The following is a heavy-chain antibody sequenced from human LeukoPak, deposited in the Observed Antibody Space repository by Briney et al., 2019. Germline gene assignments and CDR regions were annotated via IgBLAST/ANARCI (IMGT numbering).Heavy chain of an antibody. CDR2: ISWNSGSI. CDR1: GFTFDDYA. CDR3: AKDIGHSSGYYNDAFDI. J-gene: IGHJ3*02. D-gene: IGHD3-22*01. Sequence: PGRSLRLSCAASGFTFDDYAMHWVRQAPGKGLEWVSGISWNSGSIGYADSVKGRFTISRDNAKNSLYLQMNSLRAEDMALYYCAKDIGHSSGYYNDAFDIWGQGTMVTVSS. V-gene: IGHV3-9*03.